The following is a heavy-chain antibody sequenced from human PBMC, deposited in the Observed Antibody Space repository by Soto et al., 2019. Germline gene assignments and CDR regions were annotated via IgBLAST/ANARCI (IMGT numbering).Heavy chain of an antibody. V-gene: IGHV1-58*02. J-gene: IGHJ6*03. CDR1: GFTFTISA. CDR3: AAASLGITGTTLCMDV. D-gene: IGHD1-7*01. Sequence: SVNVYCKTSGFTFTISAMQWVRQARRQRLEWIGWIVVGSGNTNYAQKFQERVTITRDMSTSTAYMELSSLRSEDTAVYYCAAASLGITGTTLCMDVWGKGTTVTVSS. CDR2: IVVGSGNT.